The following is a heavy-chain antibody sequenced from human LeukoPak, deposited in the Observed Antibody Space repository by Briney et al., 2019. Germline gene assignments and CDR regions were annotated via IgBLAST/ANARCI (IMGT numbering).Heavy chain of an antibody. Sequence: GESLKISCKGSGYSFTSYWIGWVRQMPGKGLEWMGIIYPGDSDTRYSPSFQGQVTTSADKSISTAYLQWSSLKASDTAMYYCARRSVRFYYDSSGLGCMDVWGQGTTVTVSS. D-gene: IGHD3-22*01. CDR1: GYSFTSYW. V-gene: IGHV5-51*01. J-gene: IGHJ6*02. CDR3: ARRSVRFYYDSSGLGCMDV. CDR2: IYPGDSDT.